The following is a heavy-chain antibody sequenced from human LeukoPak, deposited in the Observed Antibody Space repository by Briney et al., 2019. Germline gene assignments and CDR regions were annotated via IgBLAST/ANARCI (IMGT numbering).Heavy chain of an antibody. CDR1: GFTFSSYS. J-gene: IGHJ4*02. CDR3: ARAGGSTASHSDY. CDR2: ISSSTSYI. Sequence: GGSLRLSCAASGFTFSSYSMDWIRQAPGKGLEWVSSISSSTSYIYYADSVKGRFTISKDNAKNSLYLQMNSLRAEDTAVYYCARAGGSTASHSDYWGQGTLVTVSS. D-gene: IGHD3-10*01. V-gene: IGHV3-21*01.